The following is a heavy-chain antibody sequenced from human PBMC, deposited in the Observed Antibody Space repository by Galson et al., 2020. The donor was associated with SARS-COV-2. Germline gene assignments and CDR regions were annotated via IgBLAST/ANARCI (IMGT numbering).Heavy chain of an antibody. D-gene: IGHD2-15*01. V-gene: IGHV3-48*03. J-gene: IGHJ3*01. CDR3: ASPYLAAASFFGAFDV. CDR1: GFTFSTYE. Sequence: GGSLRLSCAGSGFTFSTYEMNWVRQAPGKGLEWVSYISGSGTNIYYADSVKGRFTISRDNARSSLYLQMTSLRAEDTAVYYCASPYLAAASFFGAFDVWGLGTMVTVSS. CDR2: ISGSGTNI.